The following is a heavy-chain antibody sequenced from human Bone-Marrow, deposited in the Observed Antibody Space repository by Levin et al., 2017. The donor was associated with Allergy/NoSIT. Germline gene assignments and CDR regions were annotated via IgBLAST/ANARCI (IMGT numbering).Heavy chain of an antibody. CDR3: ATYSSWYRAFDI. CDR2: MNPNSGNT. J-gene: IGHJ3*02. V-gene: IGHV1-8*01. CDR1: GYTFTSYD. D-gene: IGHD6-13*01. Sequence: ASVKVSCKASGYTFTSYDINWVRQATGQGLEWMGWMNPNSGNTGYAQKFQGRVTMTRNTSISTAYMELSSLRSEDTAVYYCATYSSWYRAFDIWGQGTMVTVSS.